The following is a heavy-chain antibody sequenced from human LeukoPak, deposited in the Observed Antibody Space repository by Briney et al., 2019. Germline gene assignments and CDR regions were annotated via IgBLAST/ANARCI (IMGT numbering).Heavy chain of an antibody. J-gene: IGHJ4*02. CDR2: MNSDGSSR. V-gene: IGHV3-74*01. D-gene: IGHD1-26*01. CDR3: AREVSGSQYFDH. CDR1: GFTFSSYW. Sequence: GGSLRLSCAASGFTFSSYWMHWVRQAPGKGLVWVSRMNSDGSSRSYADSVRGRFTISRDNAKNTLYLQMNSLRAEDTAVYYCAREVSGSQYFDHWGQGTLVTVSS.